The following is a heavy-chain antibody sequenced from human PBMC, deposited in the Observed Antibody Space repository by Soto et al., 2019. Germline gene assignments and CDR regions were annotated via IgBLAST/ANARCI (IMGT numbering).Heavy chain of an antibody. V-gene: IGHV1-2*02. J-gene: IGHJ6*02. CDR2: INPNSGGT. CDR1: GYTFTGYY. Sequence: ASVKVSCKASGYTFTGYYMHWVRQAPGQGLEWMGWINPNSGGTNYAQKFQGRVTMTRDTSISTAYMELSRLRSDDTAVYYCARGLGSGHDSWGYYYGMDVWGQGTTVTVSS. D-gene: IGHD5-12*01. CDR3: ARGLGSGHDSWGYYYGMDV.